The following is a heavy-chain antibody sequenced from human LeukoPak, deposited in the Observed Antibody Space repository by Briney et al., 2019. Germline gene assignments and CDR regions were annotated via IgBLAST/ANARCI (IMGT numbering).Heavy chain of an antibody. J-gene: IGHJ4*02. CDR2: ISAYNGNT. Sequence: GASVKVSCKASGYTFTSYGISWVRQAPGQGLEWMGWISAYNGNTNYAQKLQGRVTMTTDTSTSTAYMELRSLRSDDPAVYYCARERVDSSGYYPFDYWGQGTLVTVSS. D-gene: IGHD3-22*01. V-gene: IGHV1-18*01. CDR3: ARERVDSSGYYPFDY. CDR1: GYTFTSYG.